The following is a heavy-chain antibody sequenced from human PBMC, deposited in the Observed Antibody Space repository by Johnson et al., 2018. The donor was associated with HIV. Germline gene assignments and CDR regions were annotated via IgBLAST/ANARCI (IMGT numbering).Heavy chain of an antibody. CDR3: ARESVALVAFDI. J-gene: IGHJ3*02. D-gene: IGHD2-15*01. CDR2: ISYDGSNK. V-gene: IGHV3-30*03. Sequence: VQLVESGGGLVQPGGSLRLSCAASGFIWHKLDMNWVRQAPGKGLEWVAVISYDGSNKYYADSVKGRFTISRDNSKNTLYLQMNSLRAEDTAVYYCARESVALVAFDIWGQGTMVTVSS. CDR1: GFIWHKLD.